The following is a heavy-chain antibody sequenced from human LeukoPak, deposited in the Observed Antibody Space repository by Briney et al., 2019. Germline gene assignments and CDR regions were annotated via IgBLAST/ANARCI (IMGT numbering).Heavy chain of an antibody. CDR3: ARAPWWNGMDV. CDR1: GFTFSSYE. CDR2: ISGSGNTI. D-gene: IGHD2-15*01. Sequence: VGSLRLSCAASGFTFSSYEMSWVRQAPGKGLEWVSYISGSGNTIYYADSVKGQFIISRDNAKNSLYLQMNSLRAEDTAVYYCARAPWWNGMDVWGKGPTVTVSS. V-gene: IGHV3-48*03. J-gene: IGHJ6*04.